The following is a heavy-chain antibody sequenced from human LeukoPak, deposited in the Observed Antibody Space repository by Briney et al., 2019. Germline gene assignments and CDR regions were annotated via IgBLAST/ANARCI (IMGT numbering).Heavy chain of an antibody. CDR2: INPDGSST. CDR1: GFTFSSYW. D-gene: IGHD6-13*01. CDR3: ARVYGSSWYDY. J-gene: IGHJ4*02. V-gene: IGHV3-74*01. Sequence: GGSLRLSCATSGFTFSSYWMHWVRQAPGKGLVWVSRINPDGSSTSYADSVKGRFTISRDNAKNTLYLQMNSLRAEDTAVYYCARVYGSSWYDYWGQGALVTVSS.